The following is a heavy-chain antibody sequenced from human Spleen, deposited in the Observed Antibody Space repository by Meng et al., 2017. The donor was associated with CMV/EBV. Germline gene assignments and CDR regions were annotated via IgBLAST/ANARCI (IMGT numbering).Heavy chain of an antibody. V-gene: IGHV1-2*02. CDR2: INPNSGGT. CDR3: ARVARFDFWSTYNPIDY. D-gene: IGHD3-3*01. J-gene: IGHJ4*02. CDR1: GYTFTGYY. Sequence: ASVKVSCKASGYTFTGYYIHWVRQAPGQGLEWMGWINPNSGGTNYAQKFQGRVTMTRDTSISTAYMELSRLRFDDTAVYYCARVARFDFWSTYNPIDYWGQGTLVTVSS.